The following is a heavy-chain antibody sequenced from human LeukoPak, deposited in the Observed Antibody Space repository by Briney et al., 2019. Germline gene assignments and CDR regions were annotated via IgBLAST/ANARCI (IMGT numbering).Heavy chain of an antibody. J-gene: IGHJ4*02. CDR2: IYYSGST. CDR1: GGSISSYY. Sequence: PSETLSLTCTVSGGSISSYYWSWIRQPPGKGLEWIGYIYYSGSTNYDPSLKSRVTISVDTSKNQFSLKLSSVTAADTAVYYCARLDCSSTSCYMFDYWGQGTLVTVSS. D-gene: IGHD2-2*02. CDR3: ARLDCSSTSCYMFDY. V-gene: IGHV4-59*08.